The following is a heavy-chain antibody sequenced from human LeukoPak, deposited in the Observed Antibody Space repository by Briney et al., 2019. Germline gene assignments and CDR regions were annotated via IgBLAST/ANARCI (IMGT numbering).Heavy chain of an antibody. Sequence: GGSLRPSCAASGFTFGTYVMNWVRQAPGKGLEWVSAISGPGGGTYYADSVKGRFTISRDNSNNTLYLQMNSLRVEDTAIYYCAKAPPGYSSYALPANWGQGTLVTVSS. D-gene: IGHD5-12*01. CDR2: ISGPGGGT. V-gene: IGHV3-23*01. CDR1: GFTFGTYV. J-gene: IGHJ4*02. CDR3: AKAPPGYSSYALPAN.